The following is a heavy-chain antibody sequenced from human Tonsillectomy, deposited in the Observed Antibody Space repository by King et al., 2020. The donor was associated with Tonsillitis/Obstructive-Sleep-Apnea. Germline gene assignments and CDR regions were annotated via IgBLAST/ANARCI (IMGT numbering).Heavy chain of an antibody. CDR1: GGSFSSYY. CDR3: ARGRPKSSAYYDYYMDV. D-gene: IGHD3-16*02. CDR2: INHSGST. V-gene: IGHV4-34*01. J-gene: IGHJ6*03. Sequence: VKLQQWGAGLLKPSETLSLTCAVYGGSFSSYYWSWIRQPPGKGLEWIGEINHSGSTNCSPSLQSRVTISVDTSKNQFSLKLSSVTAADTAVYYCARGRPKSSAYYDYYMDVWGKGTTVTVSS.